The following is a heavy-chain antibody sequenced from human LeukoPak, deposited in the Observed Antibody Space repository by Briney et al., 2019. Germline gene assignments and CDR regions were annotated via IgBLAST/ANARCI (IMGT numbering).Heavy chain of an antibody. CDR3: AKLGYCTGTSCYDDSYYYMDV. CDR1: GFTFSNFG. V-gene: IGHV3-33*06. Sequence: GRSLTLSCVASGFTFSNFGMHWVRQAPGKGLEWVALIWCDGSNKYYADSVKGRFTISRDSSKNTLYLQMNSLRAEDTAVYYCAKLGYCTGTSCYDDSYYYMDVWGKGTPVTVSS. D-gene: IGHD2-2*01. CDR2: IWCDGSNK. J-gene: IGHJ6*03.